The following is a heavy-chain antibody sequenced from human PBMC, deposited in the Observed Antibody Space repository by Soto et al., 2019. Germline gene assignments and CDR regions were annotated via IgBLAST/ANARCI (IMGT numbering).Heavy chain of an antibody. CDR3: ARGRYGDY. J-gene: IGHJ4*02. D-gene: IGHD1-1*01. CDR2: ISAHNGNT. CDR1: GYTFTSYG. V-gene: IGHV1-18*01. Sequence: QVHLVQSGAEVKKPGASVKVSCKGSGYTFTSYGITWVRQAPGPGLEWMGWISAHNGNTNYAKKLQGSVTVPRDTSTSTASMALRSLRSDDTAVYYCARGRYGDYWGQGALVTVSS.